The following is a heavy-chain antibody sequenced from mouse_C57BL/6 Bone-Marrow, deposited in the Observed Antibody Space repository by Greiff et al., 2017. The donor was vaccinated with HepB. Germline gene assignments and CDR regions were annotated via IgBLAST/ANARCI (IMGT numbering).Heavy chain of an antibody. Sequence: EVQLQQSGPELVKPGASVKISCKASGYTFTDYYMNWVKQSHGKSLEWIGDINPNNGGTSYNQKFKGKATLTVDKSSSTAYMELRSLTSEDSAVYYCARKTAQAIAYWGQGTLVTVSA. J-gene: IGHJ3*01. CDR3: ARKTAQAIAY. CDR2: INPNNGGT. D-gene: IGHD3-2*02. CDR1: GYTFTDYY. V-gene: IGHV1-26*01.